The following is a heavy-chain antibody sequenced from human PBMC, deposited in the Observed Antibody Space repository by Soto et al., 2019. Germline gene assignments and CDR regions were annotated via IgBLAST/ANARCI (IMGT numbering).Heavy chain of an antibody. CDR1: GFTFSSYV. V-gene: IGHV3-30-3*01. D-gene: IGHD1-1*01. J-gene: IGHJ6*02. CDR3: ARMDDVSFHYYYGMDV. CDR2: ISHDGNNK. Sequence: QPGGSLRLSCAASGFTFSSYVMHWVRQTPGKGLEWVAFISHDGNNKYYADSVKGRFTISRDNAKNSLYLQMNSLRAEDTAVYYCARMDDVSFHYYYGMDVWGQGTTVTVSS.